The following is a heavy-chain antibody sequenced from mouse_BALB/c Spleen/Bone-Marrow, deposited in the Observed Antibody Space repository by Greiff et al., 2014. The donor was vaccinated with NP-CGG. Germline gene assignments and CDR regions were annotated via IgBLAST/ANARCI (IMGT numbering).Heavy chain of an antibody. D-gene: IGHD4-1*01. CDR1: GFTFSSFG. CDR2: ISSGITSI. V-gene: IGHV5-17*02. J-gene: IGHJ1*01. CDR3: ARGGNWDDFDV. Sequence: EVQLQQSGGGLVQPGGSRKLSCAASGFTFSSFGMHWVRQAPERGLEWVAYISSGITSIFYSDTVRGRFTISRDNPKNTLFLQMTSLPSEDTAMYYCARGGNWDDFDVWGAGTTVTVSS.